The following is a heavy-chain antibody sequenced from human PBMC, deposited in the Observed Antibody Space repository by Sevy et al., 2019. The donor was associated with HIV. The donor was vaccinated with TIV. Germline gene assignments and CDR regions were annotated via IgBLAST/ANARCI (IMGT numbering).Heavy chain of an antibody. CDR3: ARGAHYDDDYWGFDY. D-gene: IGHD3-3*01. J-gene: IGHJ4*02. Sequence: GGSLRLSCAASGFIFSDYYMAWVRQAPGKGLEWISYVSRGGYTIYYADSVEGRFSISRDDAKDSLFLQMDSLRAEDTAFYYCARGAHYDDDYWGFDYWGQGALVTVSS. CDR1: GFIFSDYY. V-gene: IGHV3-11*01. CDR2: VSRGGYTI.